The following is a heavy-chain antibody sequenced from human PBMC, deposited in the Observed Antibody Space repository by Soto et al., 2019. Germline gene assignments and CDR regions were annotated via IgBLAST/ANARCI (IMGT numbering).Heavy chain of an antibody. D-gene: IGHD2-2*01. Sequence: SETLSLTCTVSGGSISGGDYYWSWIRQPPGKGLEWIGYIYYSGGTSYNPSLKSRVTISVDTSKNQFSLKLSSLTAADTAVYYCARDRPHCSSTTCHRSGMDVWGQGTTVTVSS. J-gene: IGHJ6*02. CDR1: GGSISGGDYY. CDR3: ARDRPHCSSTTCHRSGMDV. CDR2: IYYSGGT. V-gene: IGHV4-30-4*01.